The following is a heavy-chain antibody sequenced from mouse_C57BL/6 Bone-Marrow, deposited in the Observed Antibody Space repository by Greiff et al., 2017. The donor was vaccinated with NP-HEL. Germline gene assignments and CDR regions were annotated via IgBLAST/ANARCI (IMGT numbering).Heavy chain of an antibody. V-gene: IGHV1-59*01. D-gene: IGHD2-2*01. J-gene: IGHJ3*01. Sequence: VKLVESGAELVRPGTSVKLSCKASGYTFTSYWMHWVKQRPGQGLEWIGVIDPSDSYTNYNQKFKGKATLTVDTSSSTAYMQLSSLTSEDSAVYYCERVSTMVKWFAYWGQGTLVTVSA. CDR2: IDPSDSYT. CDR1: GYTFTSYW. CDR3: ERVSTMVKWFAY.